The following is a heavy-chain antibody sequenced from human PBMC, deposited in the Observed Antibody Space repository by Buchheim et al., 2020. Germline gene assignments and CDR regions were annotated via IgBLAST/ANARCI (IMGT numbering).Heavy chain of an antibody. CDR2: IYHSGST. D-gene: IGHD3-16*01. CDR3: ARALNPHYDYVTSGVLDP. J-gene: IGHJ5*02. CDR1: GGSISSGGYS. Sequence: QLQLQESGSGLVKPSQTLSLTCAVSGGSISSGGYSWSWIRQPPGKGLEWIGYIYHSGSTYYNTSLKSRVTISVDRSKNQFSLKLSSVTAADTAVYYCARALNPHYDYVTSGVLDPWGQGTL. V-gene: IGHV4-30-2*01.